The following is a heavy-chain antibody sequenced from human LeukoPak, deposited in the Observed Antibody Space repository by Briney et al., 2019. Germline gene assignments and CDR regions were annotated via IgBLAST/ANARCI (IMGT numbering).Heavy chain of an antibody. CDR3: ARAYIDILTGYYPYYYYYYMDV. CDR2: INPSGGST. J-gene: IGHJ6*03. D-gene: IGHD3-9*01. Sequence: ASVKVSCKASGYTFTSYYMHWVRQAPGQGLEWMGIINPSGGSTSYAQKFQGRVTMTRDTSTSTVYMELSSLRSEDTAVYYCARAYIDILTGYYPYYYYYYMDVWGKGTTVTISS. V-gene: IGHV1-46*01. CDR1: GYTFTSYY.